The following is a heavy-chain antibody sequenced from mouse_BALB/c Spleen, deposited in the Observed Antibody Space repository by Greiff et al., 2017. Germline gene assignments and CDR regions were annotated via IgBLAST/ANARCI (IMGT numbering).Heavy chain of an antibody. J-gene: IGHJ3*01. CDR1: GSAFTSYN. V-gene: IGHV1S135*01. Sequence: VQLHQSGPELVKPGASVKLSCKASGSAFTSYNMYWVKQCHGKSLEWIGYIDPYNGGTSYNQKFKGMATLTVDKSASTAYMHLNSLTSEDSAVYYCARRAFVYWGQGTLVTVSA. CDR3: ARRAFVY. CDR2: IDPYNGGT. D-gene: IGHD3-3*01.